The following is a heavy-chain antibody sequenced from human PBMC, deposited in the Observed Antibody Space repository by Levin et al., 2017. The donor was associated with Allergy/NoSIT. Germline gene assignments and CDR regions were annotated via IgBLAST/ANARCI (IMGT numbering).Heavy chain of an antibody. CDR1: GYSFTSYW. CDR2: IYPGDSDT. Sequence: GGSLRLSCKGSGYSFTSYWIGWVRQMPGKGLEWMGIIYPGDSDTRYSPSFQGQVTISADKSISTAYLQWSSLKASDTAMYYCATGVMSTAFDIWGQGTMVTVSS. CDR3: ATGVMSTAFDI. D-gene: IGHD3-16*01. V-gene: IGHV5-51*01. J-gene: IGHJ3*02.